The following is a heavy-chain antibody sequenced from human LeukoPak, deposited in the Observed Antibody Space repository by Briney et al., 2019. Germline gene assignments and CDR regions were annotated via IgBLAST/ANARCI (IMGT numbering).Heavy chain of an antibody. D-gene: IGHD2-15*01. CDR3: ARDLSGGSSLRYYFDY. CDR1: GFTFSSYS. V-gene: IGHV3-21*01. J-gene: IGHJ4*02. CDR2: ISSSSSYI. Sequence: PGGSLRLSCAASGFTFSSYSMNWVRQAPGKGLEWVSSISSSSSYIYYADSVKGRFTISRDNAKNSLYLQMNSLRAEDTAVYYCARDLSGGSSLRYYFDYWGQGTLVTVSS.